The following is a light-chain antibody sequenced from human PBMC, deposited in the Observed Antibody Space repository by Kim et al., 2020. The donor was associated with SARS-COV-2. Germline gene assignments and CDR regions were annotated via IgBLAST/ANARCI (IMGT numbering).Light chain of an antibody. CDR3: QAWDSSTAV. J-gene: IGLJ2*01. V-gene: IGLV3-1*01. Sequence: SYELTQPPSVSVSPGQTASITCSGNKLGDKYASWYQQRPGQSPVLVFYEDTKRPSGIPERFSGSNSGNTATLTISGTQAMDESDYYCQAWDSSTAVFGGGTQLTVL. CDR2: EDT. CDR1: KLGDKY.